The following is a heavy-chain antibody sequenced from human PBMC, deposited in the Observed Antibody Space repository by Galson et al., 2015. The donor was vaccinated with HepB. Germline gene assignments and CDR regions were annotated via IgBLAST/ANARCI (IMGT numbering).Heavy chain of an antibody. D-gene: IGHD1-26*01. CDR1: GDSVSSNSAA. V-gene: IGHV6-1*01. CDR3: ARDSPILMGARGAFDI. Sequence: CAISGDSVSSNSAAWNWIRQSPSRGLEWLGRTYYRSKWYNGYAVSVKSRITINPDTSKNQFSLQLNSVTPEDTAVYYCARDSPILMGARGAFDIWGQGTMVTVSS. J-gene: IGHJ3*02. CDR2: TYYRSKWYN.